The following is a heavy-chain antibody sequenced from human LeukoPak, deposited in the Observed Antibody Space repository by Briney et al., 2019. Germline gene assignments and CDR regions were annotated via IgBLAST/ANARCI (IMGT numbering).Heavy chain of an antibody. D-gene: IGHD6-19*01. J-gene: IGHJ4*02. CDR3: ARVGYSSGWYEGEDYFDY. Sequence: ASVKVSCTASGYTFTGYYMHWVRQAPGQGLEWMGWINPNSGGTNYAQKFQGRVTMTRDTPISTAYMELSRLRSDDTAVYYCARVGYSSGWYEGEDYFDYWGQGTLVTVSS. V-gene: IGHV1-2*02. CDR2: INPNSGGT. CDR1: GYTFTGYY.